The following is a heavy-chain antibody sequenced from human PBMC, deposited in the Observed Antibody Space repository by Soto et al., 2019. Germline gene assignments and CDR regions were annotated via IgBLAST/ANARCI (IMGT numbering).Heavy chain of an antibody. CDR3: ARLPFTAARPSYYYMDV. V-gene: IGHV4-59*08. D-gene: IGHD6-6*01. Sequence: PSETLSLTCTVSGGSISSYYWSWIRQPPGKGLEWIGYIYYSGSTNYNPSLKSRVTISVDTSKNQFSLKLSSVTAADTAVYYCARLPFTAARPSYYYMDVWGKGTTVTVSS. CDR1: GGSISSYY. J-gene: IGHJ6*03. CDR2: IYYSGST.